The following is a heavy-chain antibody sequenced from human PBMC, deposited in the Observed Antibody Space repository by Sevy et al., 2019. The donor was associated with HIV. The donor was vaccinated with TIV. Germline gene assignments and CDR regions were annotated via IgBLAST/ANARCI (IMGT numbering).Heavy chain of an antibody. V-gene: IGHV3-15*07. CDR2: IKSKTDGGTK. D-gene: IGHD3-16*02. CDR3: TTERYDYVWGSYRYYYFDY. CDR1: GFTFSNAW. Sequence: GGSLRLSCAASGFTFSNAWMNWVRQAPGKGLEWVGRIKSKTDGGTKDYAAPVKGRFTISRDDSKNTLYLQMNSLKTEDTAVYYCTTERYDYVWGSYRYYYFDYWGQGTLVTVSS. J-gene: IGHJ4*02.